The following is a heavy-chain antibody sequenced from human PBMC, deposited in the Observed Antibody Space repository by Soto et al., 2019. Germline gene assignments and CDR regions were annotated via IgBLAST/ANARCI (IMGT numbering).Heavy chain of an antibody. Sequence: SVKVSCKASGGTFSSYAISWLRQPPGQGLEWMGGIIPIFGTANYAQKFQGRVTITADESTSTAYMELSSLRSEDTAVYYCAXSYYYDSSGDYLGYFQHWGQGTLVTVSS. D-gene: IGHD3-22*01. J-gene: IGHJ1*01. CDR3: AXSYYYDSSGDYLGYFQH. CDR1: GGTFSSYA. CDR2: IIPIFGTA. V-gene: IGHV1-69*13.